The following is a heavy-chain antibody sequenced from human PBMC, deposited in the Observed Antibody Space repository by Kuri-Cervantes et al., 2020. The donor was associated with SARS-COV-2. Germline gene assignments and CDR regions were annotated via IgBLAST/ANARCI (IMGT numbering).Heavy chain of an antibody. D-gene: IGHD2-2*02. V-gene: IGHV1-2*02. Sequence: ASVKVSCKASVYTFTGYYMHWVRQAPGQGLEWMGWINPNSGGTNYAQKFQGRVTMTRDTSISTAYMELSRLRSDDTAVYYCTGGEYCSSTSCYKDAFDIWGQGTMVTVSS. CDR3: TGGEYCSSTSCYKDAFDI. J-gene: IGHJ3*02. CDR2: INPNSGGT. CDR1: VYTFTGYY.